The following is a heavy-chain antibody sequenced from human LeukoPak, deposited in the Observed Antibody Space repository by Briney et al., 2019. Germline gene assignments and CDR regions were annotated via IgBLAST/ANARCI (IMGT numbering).Heavy chain of an antibody. J-gene: IGHJ6*03. CDR3: ARVRGYYGSGSYYYYYYMDV. CDR1: GFTVSSNY. V-gene: IGHV3-53*01. D-gene: IGHD3-10*01. Sequence: PGGSLRLSCAASGFTVSSNYMSWVRQAPGKGLEWVSVIYSGGSTYYADSVKGRFTISRDNSKNTLYLQMNSRRAEDTAVYYCARVRGYYGSGSYYYYYYMDVWGKGTTVTISS. CDR2: IYSGGST.